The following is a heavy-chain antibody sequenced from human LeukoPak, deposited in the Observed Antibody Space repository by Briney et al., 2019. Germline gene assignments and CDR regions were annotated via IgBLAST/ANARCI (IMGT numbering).Heavy chain of an antibody. J-gene: IGHJ4*02. D-gene: IGHD2-21*02. CDR1: GGSVSNYY. CDR2: VYDRGGT. Sequence: SETLSLTCIVSGGSVSNYYWSWIRQSPGKGLEWIGYVYDRGGTNYNPSLKSRAIISADTSKNQFSLKVTSVTAADTAVYYCARASDSGDWHLGYWGQGTLVTVSS. CDR3: ARASDSGDWHLGY. V-gene: IGHV4-59*02.